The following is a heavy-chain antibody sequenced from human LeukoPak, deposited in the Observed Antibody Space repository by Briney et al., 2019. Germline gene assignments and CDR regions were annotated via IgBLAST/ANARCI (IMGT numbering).Heavy chain of an antibody. J-gene: IGHJ3*02. D-gene: IGHD2-21*01. CDR3: ARDLRDSYCGGDCPDAFDI. CDR1: GYTFTSYG. CDR2: IIPIFGTA. Sequence: EASVKVSCKASGYTFTSYGISWVRQAPGQGLEWMGGIIPIFGTANYAQKFQGRVTITTDESTSTAYMELSSLRSEDTAVYYCARDLRDSYCGGDCPDAFDIWGQGTMVTVSS. V-gene: IGHV1-69*05.